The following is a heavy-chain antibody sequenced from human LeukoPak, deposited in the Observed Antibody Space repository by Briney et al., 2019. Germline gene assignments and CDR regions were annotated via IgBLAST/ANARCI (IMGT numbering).Heavy chain of an antibody. CDR2: FDPEDGET. D-gene: IGHD3-16*01. Sequence: ASVKVSCKASGYTFTSYYMHWVRQAPGQGLEWMGGFDPEDGETIYAQKFQGRVTMTEDTSTDTAYMELSSLRSEDTAVYYCATARWGRVSDYWGQGTLVTVSS. J-gene: IGHJ4*02. CDR3: ATARWGRVSDY. V-gene: IGHV1-24*01. CDR1: GYTFTSYY.